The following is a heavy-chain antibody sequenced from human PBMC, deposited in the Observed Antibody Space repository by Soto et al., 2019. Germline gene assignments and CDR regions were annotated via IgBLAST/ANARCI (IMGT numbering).Heavy chain of an antibody. D-gene: IGHD5-12*01. J-gene: IGHJ6*02. CDR2: ISYDGGNT. CDR1: GFMFSSYA. Sequence: QEKLVESGGGVVQPGGSLRLSCEASGFMFSSYALHWVRQAPGKGLEWLAIISYDGGNTYYADSVKGRFTISRDGSRYTVYLVMDSLRPEDTGVYYCARDPRPSGYDRHMDVWGQGTTVTVS. CDR3: ARDPRPSGYDRHMDV. V-gene: IGHV3-30*17.